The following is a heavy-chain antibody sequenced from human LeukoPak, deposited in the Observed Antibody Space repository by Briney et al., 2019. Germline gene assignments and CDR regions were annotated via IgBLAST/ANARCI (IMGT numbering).Heavy chain of an antibody. V-gene: IGHV4-39*01. J-gene: IGHJ5*02. Sequence: SETLSLTCTVSGGSISSGGYYWSWIRQHPGKGLEWIGYIYYSGSTYYNPSLKSRVTISVDTSKNQFSLKLNSVTAADTAVYYCVRLRYYYDNSGYYSTNWFDPWGQGTLVTVSS. CDR3: VRLRYYYDNSGYYSTNWFDP. D-gene: IGHD3-22*01. CDR1: GGSISSGGYY. CDR2: IYYSGST.